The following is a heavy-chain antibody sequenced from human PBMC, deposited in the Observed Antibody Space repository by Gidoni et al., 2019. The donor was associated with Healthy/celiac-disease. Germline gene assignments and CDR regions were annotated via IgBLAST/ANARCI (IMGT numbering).Heavy chain of an antibody. J-gene: IGHJ6*02. Sequence: EVQLVESGGGLVQPGRSLRISCTASGFTFGDYAMSWFRQAPGKGLEWVGFIRSKAYGGTTEYAASVKGRFTISRDDSKSIAYLQMNSLKTEDTAVYYCTRGWGYYYYGMDVWGQGTTVTVSS. CDR2: IRSKAYGGTT. CDR1: GFTFGDYA. CDR3: TRGWGYYYYGMDV. D-gene: IGHD3-16*01. V-gene: IGHV3-49*03.